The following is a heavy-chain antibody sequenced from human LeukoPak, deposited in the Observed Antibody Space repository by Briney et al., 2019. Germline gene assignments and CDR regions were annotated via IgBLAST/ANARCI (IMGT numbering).Heavy chain of an antibody. J-gene: IGHJ6*02. Sequence: ASVKVSCKASGYTFTGYYMHWVRQAPGQGLEWMGWINPNSGGTNYAQKFQGRVTMTRDTSISTAYIELSRLRSDDTAVYYCANPSGYYDSSGYYYDYYGMDVWGQGTTVTVSS. D-gene: IGHD3-22*01. CDR3: ANPSGYYDSSGYYYDYYGMDV. V-gene: IGHV1-2*02. CDR2: INPNSGGT. CDR1: GYTFTGYY.